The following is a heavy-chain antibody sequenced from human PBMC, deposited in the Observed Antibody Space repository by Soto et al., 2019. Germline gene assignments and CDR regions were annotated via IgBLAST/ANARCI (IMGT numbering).Heavy chain of an antibody. J-gene: IGHJ4*02. CDR3: AHRPRGYAYYFDY. D-gene: IGHD5-12*01. V-gene: IGHV2-5*02. Sequence: QITLKESGPTLVKPTQTLTLTCTFSGFSLRTRGVAVGWFRQPPGKDLEWLALIYWDEDKWYSPSLKSRLTIADEPSKNKVVLTMTNVDPVDTATYYCAHRPRGYAYYFDYWGQGILVTVSS. CDR1: GFSLRTRGVA. CDR2: IYWDEDK.